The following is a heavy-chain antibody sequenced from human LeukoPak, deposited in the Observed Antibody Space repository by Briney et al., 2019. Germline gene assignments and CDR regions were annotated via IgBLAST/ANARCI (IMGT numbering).Heavy chain of an antibody. Sequence: GGSLRLSCAASGFTFSTYWMHWVRQAPGKGLVWVSGINSDGSSTRYADSVKGRFTISRDNAKSTVHLQMNSLRAEDTAVYYCARWGLDWGQGTLVTVSS. J-gene: IGHJ4*02. CDR2: INSDGSST. CDR3: ARWGLD. V-gene: IGHV3-74*01. D-gene: IGHD3-16*01. CDR1: GFTFSTYW.